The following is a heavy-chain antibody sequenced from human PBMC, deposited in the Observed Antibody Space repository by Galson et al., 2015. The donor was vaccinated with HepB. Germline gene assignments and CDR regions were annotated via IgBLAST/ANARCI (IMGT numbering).Heavy chain of an antibody. V-gene: IGHV1-46*01. CDR2: INPSGGST. Sequence: SVKVSCKASGYTFTSYYMHWVRQAPGQGLEWMGIINPSGGSTSYAQKFQGRVTMTRDTSTSTVYMELSSLRSEDTAVYYYARARRGYSYGYGWFDPWGQGTLVTVSS. CDR3: ARARRGYSYGYGWFDP. CDR1: GYTFTSYY. D-gene: IGHD5-18*01. J-gene: IGHJ5*02.